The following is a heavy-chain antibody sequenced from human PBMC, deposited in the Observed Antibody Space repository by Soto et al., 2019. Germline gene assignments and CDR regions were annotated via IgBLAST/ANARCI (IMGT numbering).Heavy chain of an antibody. V-gene: IGHV3-30*18. CDR1: GFTFSSYG. CDR3: AKAGRVVTYYYYYGMDV. J-gene: IGHJ6*02. CDR2: ISYDGSNK. D-gene: IGHD3-22*01. Sequence: GGSLRLSCAASGFTFSSYGMHWVRQAPGKGLEWVAVISYDGSNKYYADSVKGRFTISRDNSKNTLYLQMNSLRAEDTAVYYCAKAGRVVTYYYYYGMDVWGQGTTVTVS.